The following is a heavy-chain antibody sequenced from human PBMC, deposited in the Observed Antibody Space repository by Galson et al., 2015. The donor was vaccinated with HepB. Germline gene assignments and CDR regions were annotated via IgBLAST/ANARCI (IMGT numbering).Heavy chain of an antibody. J-gene: IGHJ4*02. Sequence: SLRLSCAASGFTFSSYGMHWVRQAPGKGLEWVAVISYDGSNKYYADSVKGRFTISRDNSKNTLYLQMNSLRAEDTAVYYCAKDGGSVVVAASSFDYWGQGTLVTVSS. CDR1: GFTFSSYG. D-gene: IGHD2-15*01. V-gene: IGHV3-30*18. CDR3: AKDGGSVVVAASSFDY. CDR2: ISYDGSNK.